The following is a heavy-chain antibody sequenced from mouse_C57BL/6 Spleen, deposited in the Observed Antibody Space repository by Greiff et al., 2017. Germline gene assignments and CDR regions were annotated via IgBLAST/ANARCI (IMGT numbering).Heavy chain of an antibody. CDR2: IDPSDSYT. J-gene: IGHJ2*01. Sequence: QVQLQQPGAELVKPGASVKLSCKASGYTFTSYWMHWVKQRPGQGLEWIGEIDPSDSYTNYNQKFKGKSTLTVDKSSSTAYMQLSSLTSEDSAVYCCTRQGPYDGYYFDYWGQGTTLTVSS. D-gene: IGHD2-3*01. V-gene: IGHV1-69*01. CDR3: TRQGPYDGYYFDY. CDR1: GYTFTSYW.